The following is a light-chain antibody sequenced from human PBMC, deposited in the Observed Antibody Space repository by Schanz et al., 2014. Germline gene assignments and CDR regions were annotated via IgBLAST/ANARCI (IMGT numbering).Light chain of an antibody. J-gene: IGKJ3*01. CDR3: QQYNSYPFT. V-gene: IGKV1-5*03. CDR1: QGISSW. CDR2: EAS. Sequence: DIQMTQSPSSVSASVGDRVTITCRASQGISSWLAWYQQKPGKAPKLLIYEASSLESGVPSRFSGSGSGTEFTLTISGLQPDDSATYYCQQYNSYPFTFGPGTKVDIK.